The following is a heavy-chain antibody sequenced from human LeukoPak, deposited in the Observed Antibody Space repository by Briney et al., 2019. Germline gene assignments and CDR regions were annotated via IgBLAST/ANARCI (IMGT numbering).Heavy chain of an antibody. CDR2: INSDGSSI. CDR1: GFTFSSHW. Sequence: PGGSLRLSCAASGFTFSSHWMHWVRQAPGKGLVWVSRINSDGSSISYADSVKGRFTISRDNAKNTLYLQMNSLRAEDTAVYYCARDSRAYMVRGVISETYYYYGMDVWGQGTTVTVSS. V-gene: IGHV3-74*01. CDR3: ARDSRAYMVRGVISETYYYYGMDV. D-gene: IGHD3-10*01. J-gene: IGHJ6*02.